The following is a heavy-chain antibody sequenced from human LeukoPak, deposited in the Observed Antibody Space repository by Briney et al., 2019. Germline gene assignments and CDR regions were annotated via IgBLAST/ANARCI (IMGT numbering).Heavy chain of an antibody. J-gene: IGHJ4*02. Sequence: GGSLRLSCAASGFTFSSYSIDWVRQAPGQGLEWLSYISSSSSTIYYADSVKGRFTISRDNAKNSVYLQMNSLRAEDTAVYYCARVWSSGYTKDYWGQGTLVTVSS. CDR2: ISSSSSTI. CDR3: ARVWSSGYTKDY. V-gene: IGHV3-48*04. CDR1: GFTFSSYS. D-gene: IGHD3-22*01.